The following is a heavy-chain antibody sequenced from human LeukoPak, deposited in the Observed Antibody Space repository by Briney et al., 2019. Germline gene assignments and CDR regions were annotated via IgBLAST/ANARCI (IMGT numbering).Heavy chain of an antibody. J-gene: IGHJ4*02. V-gene: IGHV3-30-3*01. D-gene: IGHD3-10*01. CDR1: GFTFSSYA. Sequence: GGSLRLSCAASGFTFSSYAMHWVRQAPGKGLEWVAVISYDGSNKYYADSVKGRFTISRDNSKNTLYLQMNSLRAEDTAVYYCARAAYYYGSGSSPDLDYWGQGTLVTVSS. CDR2: ISYDGSNK. CDR3: ARAAYYYGSGSSPDLDY.